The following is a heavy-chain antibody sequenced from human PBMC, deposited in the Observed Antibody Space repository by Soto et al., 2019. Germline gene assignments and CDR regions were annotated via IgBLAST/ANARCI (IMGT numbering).Heavy chain of an antibody. CDR3: ARHRGPMVRGVITNWFDP. D-gene: IGHD3-10*01. V-gene: IGHV4-34*01. CDR1: GGSFSGYY. Sequence: SETLSLTCAVYGGSFSGYYWSWIRQPPGKGLEWIGEINHSGSTNYNPSLKSRVTISVDTSKNQFSLKLSSVTAADTAVYYCARHRGPMVRGVITNWFDPWGQGTLVTVSS. CDR2: INHSGST. J-gene: IGHJ5*02.